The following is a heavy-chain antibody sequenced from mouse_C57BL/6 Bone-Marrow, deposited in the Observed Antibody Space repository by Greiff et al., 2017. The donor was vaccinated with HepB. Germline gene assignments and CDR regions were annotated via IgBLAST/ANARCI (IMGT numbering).Heavy chain of an antibody. CDR1: GYAFSSYW. V-gene: IGHV1-80*01. CDR2: IYPGDGDT. J-gene: IGHJ4*01. Sequence: QVHVKQSGAELVKPGASVKISCKASGYAFSSYWMNWVKQRPGKGLEWIGQIYPGDGDTNYNGKFKGKATLTADKSSSTAYMQLSSLTSEDSAVYFCARWDYYGSSYYAMDYWGQGTSVTVSS. CDR3: ARWDYYGSSYYAMDY. D-gene: IGHD1-1*01.